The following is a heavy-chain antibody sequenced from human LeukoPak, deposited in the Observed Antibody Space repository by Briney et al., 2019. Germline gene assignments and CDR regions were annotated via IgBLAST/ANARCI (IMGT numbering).Heavy chain of an antibody. J-gene: IGHJ3*02. CDR1: GYTFTNFG. CDR3: ARAGGWAREDYKADAFDI. Sequence: GASVKVSCKASGYTFTNFGISWVRQAPGQGLEWMGWISAYNGNTNYAQKVQDRVSRAEDTSTSTAYMELRSLRSDDTAVYYCARAGGWAREDYKADAFDIRGPGTLGTVSS. D-gene: IGHD6-19*01. V-gene: IGHV1-18*01. CDR2: ISAYNGNT.